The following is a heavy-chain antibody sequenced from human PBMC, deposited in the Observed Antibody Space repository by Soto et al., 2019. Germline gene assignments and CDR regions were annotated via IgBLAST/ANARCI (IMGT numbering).Heavy chain of an antibody. D-gene: IGHD5-18*01. J-gene: IGHJ4*02. V-gene: IGHV3-30*18. CDR3: AKDLRRYSYGSGVVDY. CDR2: ILYDGSNK. Sequence: PVGSLRLSCAASGFTFSSYGMHWVRQAPGKGLEWVAVILYDGSNKYYADSVKGRFTISRDNSKNTLYLQMNSLRAEDTAVYYCAKDLRRYSYGSGVVDYWGQGTLVTVSS. CDR1: GFTFSSYG.